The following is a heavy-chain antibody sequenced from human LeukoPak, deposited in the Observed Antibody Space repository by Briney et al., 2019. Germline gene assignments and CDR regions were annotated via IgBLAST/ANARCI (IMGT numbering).Heavy chain of an antibody. J-gene: IGHJ6*03. V-gene: IGHV3-66*01. Sequence: GGSLRLSCAASGFTVSSNYMSWVRQAPGKGLEWVSVIYSGGSTYYADSVKGRFTISRDNSKNTLYLQMNSLRAEDTAVYYCARDPSYSGGWFGRYMDVWGKGTTVTISS. CDR1: GFTVSSNY. D-gene: IGHD6-19*01. CDR3: ARDPSYSGGWFGRYMDV. CDR2: IYSGGST.